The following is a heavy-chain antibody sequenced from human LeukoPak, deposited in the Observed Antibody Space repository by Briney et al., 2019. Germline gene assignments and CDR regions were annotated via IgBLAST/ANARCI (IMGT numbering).Heavy chain of an antibody. D-gene: IGHD3/OR15-3a*01. CDR1: GGSFSNYF. J-gene: IGHJ3*01. Sequence: SETLSLTYAVYGGSFSNYFCSWLRQPPAKGLEWIGEINHDGGTNYNPSLKSRVTISVDTSKNQFSLNLSSVTAADTAVYYCARGLEYDFWSGNYSDGFDVWDQGTMVTVSS. V-gene: IGHV4-34*01. CDR2: INHDGGT. CDR3: ARGLEYDFWSGNYSDGFDV.